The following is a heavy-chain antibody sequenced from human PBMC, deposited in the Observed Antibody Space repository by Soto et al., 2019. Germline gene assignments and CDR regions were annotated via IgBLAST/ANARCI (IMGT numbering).Heavy chain of an antibody. CDR2: IYYRGNA. CDR1: DDSINSDKYY. CDR3: ARESPGYCTNGVCYTSVGIDY. D-gene: IGHD2-8*01. V-gene: IGHV4-39*07. J-gene: IGHJ4*02. Sequence: PSETLSLTCSVSDDSINSDKYYWGWIRQPPGKGLEWIGSIYYRGNAYYNPSLQTRVTISLDKSKSQFSLKLNSVTAADTAVYYCARESPGYCTNGVCYTSVGIDYWGQGTLVTVSS.